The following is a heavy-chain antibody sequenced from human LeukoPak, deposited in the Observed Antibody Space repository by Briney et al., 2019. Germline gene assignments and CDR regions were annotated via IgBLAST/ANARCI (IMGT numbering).Heavy chain of an antibody. CDR1: GYTFTSYN. CDR3: TRTLGMRSSTWSFDY. V-gene: IGHV1-46*01. CDR2: INPTSGGT. J-gene: IGHJ4*02. Sequence: ASVKVSCKSSGYTFTSYNIHWVRQAPGQGLEWMGIINPTSGGTTTAQKFQGRVTLTRDTSTNTVYLALNNLKSADTAVYYCTRTLGMRSSTWSFDYWGQGTLVTASS. D-gene: IGHD6-13*01.